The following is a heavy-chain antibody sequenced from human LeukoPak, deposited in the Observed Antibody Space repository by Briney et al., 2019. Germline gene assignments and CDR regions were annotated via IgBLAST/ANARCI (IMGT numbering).Heavy chain of an antibody. V-gene: IGHV1-2*02. CDR3: ARDTVNHYYYYMDV. D-gene: IGHD4-11*01. CDR1: GYTFTGYY. CDR2: INPNSVGT. Sequence: GASVKVSCKASGYTFTGYYMHWVRQAPGQGLEWMGWINPNSVGTNYAQKFQGRVTMTRDTSISTAYMELSRLRSDDTAVYYCARDTVNHYYYYMDVWGKGTTVTVSS. J-gene: IGHJ6*03.